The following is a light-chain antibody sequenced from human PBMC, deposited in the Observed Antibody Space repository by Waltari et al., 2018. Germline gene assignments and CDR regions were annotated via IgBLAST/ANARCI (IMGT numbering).Light chain of an antibody. CDR3: QQSYNTPYT. CDR1: QTISRF. Sequence: DIQMTQSPSSLSASVRDRVTITCRASQTISRFLNWYQQKPGKAPKLLIYVASNLQSGVPSXXSGSGSXTXXTLTISSLQPEXXXTYYCQQSYNTPYTFGQGTKLEIK. J-gene: IGKJ2*01. V-gene: IGKV1-39*01. CDR2: VAS.